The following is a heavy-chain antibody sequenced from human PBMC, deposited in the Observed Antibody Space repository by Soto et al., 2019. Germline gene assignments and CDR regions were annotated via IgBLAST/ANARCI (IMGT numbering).Heavy chain of an antibody. V-gene: IGHV3-15*07. Sequence: PGGSLRLSCAVSGLTLRNAGMNWVRQAPGKGLEWAGRIRSTPDGRATDYGGPVEGRFTISRDDSSITVSLQMNSLRSEDTAVDYCTTVQSAPICYGRLRNPIATHYPGPTILVT. J-gene: IGHJ4*02. CDR2: IRSTPDGRAT. D-gene: IGHD2-2*01. CDR3: TTVQSAPICYGRLRNPIATHY. CDR1: GLTLRNAG.